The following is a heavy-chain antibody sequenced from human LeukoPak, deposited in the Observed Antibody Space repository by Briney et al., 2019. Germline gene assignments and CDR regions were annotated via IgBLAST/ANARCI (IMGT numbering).Heavy chain of an antibody. CDR3: ARDRDYGGNSPDAFDI. J-gene: IGHJ3*02. D-gene: IGHD4-23*01. V-gene: IGHV3-33*01. CDR1: GFTFSSYG. CDR2: IWYDGSNK. Sequence: GGSLRLSCAASGFTFSSYGMHWVRQAPGKGLEWVAVIWYDGSNKYYADSVKGRFTISRDNPKNTLYLQMNSLRAEDTAVYYCARDRDYGGNSPDAFDIWGQGTMVTVSS.